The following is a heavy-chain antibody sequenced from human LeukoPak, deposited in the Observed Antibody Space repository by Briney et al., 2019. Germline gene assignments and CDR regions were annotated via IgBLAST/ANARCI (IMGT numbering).Heavy chain of an antibody. Sequence: PSETLSLTCAVYGGSFYGYYWTWIRQPPGKGLEWIGSIYYGGSTYFNPSLKSRVTISVDKSKNQFSLKLSSVTAADTAVYYCARVTSSGWFDYWGQGTLVSVSS. J-gene: IGHJ4*02. CDR2: IYYGGST. CDR3: ARVTSSGWFDY. V-gene: IGHV4-39*01. D-gene: IGHD6-19*01. CDR1: GGSFYGYY.